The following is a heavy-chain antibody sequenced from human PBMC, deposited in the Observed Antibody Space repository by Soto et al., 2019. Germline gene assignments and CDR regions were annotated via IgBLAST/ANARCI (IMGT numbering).Heavy chain of an antibody. CDR1: GFTFSSFA. CDR3: AKRVEYYGSGSYYPFFDY. V-gene: IGHV3-23*01. D-gene: IGHD3-10*01. CDR2: ISGSGGSK. Sequence: EVQLLESGGGLVQPGGSLRLSCAASGFTFSSFAMSWVRQAPGKGLEGVSAISGSGGSKYYPDSVKGRSTISRDNSKNSLYLQMNSLRAEDTAVYYCAKRVEYYGSGSYYPFFDYWGQGTLVTVSS. J-gene: IGHJ4*02.